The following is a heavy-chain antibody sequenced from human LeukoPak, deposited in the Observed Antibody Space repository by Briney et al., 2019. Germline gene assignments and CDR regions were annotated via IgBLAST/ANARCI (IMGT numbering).Heavy chain of an antibody. D-gene: IGHD6-6*01. CDR3: AGGYSSSSSLYY. Sequence: SETLSLTCTVSGGSISSSSYYWGWLRQPPGTGLGWIGCNYYSRSTYYNPSLKSRVTISVDTSKNQFFLKLSSVTAADTAVYYGAGGYSSSSSLYYWGQGTLVTVSS. V-gene: IGHV4-39*07. J-gene: IGHJ4*02. CDR2: NYYSRST. CDR1: GGSISSSSYY.